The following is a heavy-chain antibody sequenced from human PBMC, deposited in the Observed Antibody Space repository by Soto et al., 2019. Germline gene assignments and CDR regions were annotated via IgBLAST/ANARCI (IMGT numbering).Heavy chain of an antibody. CDR2: INSDGGII. V-gene: IGHV3-74*01. CDR1: RFSLSTYW. CDR3: ARALGKYDRHYFDN. Sequence: EVQLVESGGGLVQPGGSLRLSCVASRFSLSTYWMYWVRQAPGKGLMCVSRINSDGGIINYADSVKGRIPISRDNAKNTLYLQMNSLRVNDTAIYYCARALGKYDRHYFDNWGQGTLVTVSS. J-gene: IGHJ4*02. D-gene: IGHD3-9*01.